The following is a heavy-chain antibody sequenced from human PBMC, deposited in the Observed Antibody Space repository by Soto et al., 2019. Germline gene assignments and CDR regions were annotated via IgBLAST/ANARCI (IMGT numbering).Heavy chain of an antibody. CDR1: GGSISSSNW. Sequence: SETLSLTCAVSGGSISSSNWWSWVRQPPGKGLEWIGYIYYSGSTNYNPSLKSRVTMSLDTSKNQFFLKLSSVTAADTAVYYCAPVRYFGDLFSLWGQGTPVTVS. V-gene: IGHV4-4*02. CDR2: IYYSGST. D-gene: IGHD3-10*01. CDR3: APVRYFGDLFSL. J-gene: IGHJ4*02.